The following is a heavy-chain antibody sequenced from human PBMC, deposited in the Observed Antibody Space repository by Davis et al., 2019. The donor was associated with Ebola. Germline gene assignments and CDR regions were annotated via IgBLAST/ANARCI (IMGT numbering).Heavy chain of an antibody. CDR3: ARRITMVQGVIDYYYGMDV. CDR1: GGTFSSYV. CDR2: IIPIFGTA. V-gene: IGHV1-69*13. Sequence: SVKVSCKASGGTFSSYVISWVRQAPGQGLEWMGGIIPIFGTANYAQKLQGRVTITADESTSTAYMELSSLRSEDTAVYYCARRITMVQGVIDYYYGMDVWGQGTTVTVSS. J-gene: IGHJ6*02. D-gene: IGHD3-10*01.